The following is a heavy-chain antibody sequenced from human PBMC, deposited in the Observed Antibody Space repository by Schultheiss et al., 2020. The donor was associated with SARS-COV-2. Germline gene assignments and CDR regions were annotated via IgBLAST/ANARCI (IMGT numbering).Heavy chain of an antibody. CDR3: ARMGPGARGIAAAGRPYGMDV. D-gene: IGHD6-13*01. J-gene: IGHJ6*02. CDR2: IYYSGST. V-gene: IGHV4-30-4*01. CDR1: GGSISSGDYY. Sequence: SETLSLTCTVSGGSISSGDYYWSWIRQPPGKGLEWIGYIYYSGSTYYNPSLKSRVTISVDTSKNQFSLKLSSVTAADTAVYYCARMGPGARGIAAAGRPYGMDVWGQRTTVTVSS.